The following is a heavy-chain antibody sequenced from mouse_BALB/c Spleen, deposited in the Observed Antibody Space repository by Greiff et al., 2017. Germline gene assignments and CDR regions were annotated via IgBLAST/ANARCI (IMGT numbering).Heavy chain of an antibody. CDR3: ARDWVRRGAMDY. CDR2: ISDGGSYT. V-gene: IGHV5-4*02. J-gene: IGHJ4*01. CDR1: GFTFSDYY. Sequence: EVQLQESGGGLVKPGGSLKLSCAASGFTFSDYYMYWVRQTPEKRLEWVATISDGGSYTYYPDSVKGRFTISRDNAKNNLYLQMSSLKSEDTAMYYCARDWVRRGAMDYWGQGTSVTVSS. D-gene: IGHD2-14*01.